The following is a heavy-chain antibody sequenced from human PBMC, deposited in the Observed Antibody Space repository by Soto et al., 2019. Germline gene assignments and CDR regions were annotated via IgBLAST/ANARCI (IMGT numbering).Heavy chain of an antibody. Sequence: EVQLVESGGGLVQPGGSLKLSCAASGFIFSGSAVHWVRQASGKGLEWVGRILSKAGNYATAYPASMKGRLTISRDDSENTAFLQMNSLKTEDTAVYYCITGGSPYYYDYWGQGTLVAVSS. CDR2: ILSKAGNYAT. CDR1: GFIFSGSA. J-gene: IGHJ4*02. CDR3: ITGGSPYYYDY. V-gene: IGHV3-73*01.